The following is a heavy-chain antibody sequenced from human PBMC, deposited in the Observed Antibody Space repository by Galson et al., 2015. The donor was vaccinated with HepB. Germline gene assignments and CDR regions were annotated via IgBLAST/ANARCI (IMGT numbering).Heavy chain of an antibody. D-gene: IGHD2-2*01. Sequence: SVKVSCKVSGYTLTELSMHWVRQAPGKGLEWMGGFDPEDGETIYAQKFQGRVTMTEDTSTDTAYMELSSLRSEDTAVYYCATMVGKGIVVPAAIANWFDPWGQGTLVTVSS. CDR1: GYTLTELS. CDR2: FDPEDGET. J-gene: IGHJ5*02. CDR3: ATMVGKGIVVPAAIANWFDP. V-gene: IGHV1-24*01.